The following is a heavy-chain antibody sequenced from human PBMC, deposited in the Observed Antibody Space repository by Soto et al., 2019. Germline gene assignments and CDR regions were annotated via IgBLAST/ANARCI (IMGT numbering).Heavy chain of an antibody. J-gene: IGHJ6*02. CDR1: GFTFDDFA. D-gene: IGHD3-10*01. CDR3: AKDRGSGSYAANFQYYGMDV. Sequence: EEQLVESGGGLVQPGRSLRLSCAASGFTFDDFAMHWVRQAPGKDLEWVSGINWNSGRIGYADSVKGRFTISRDNAKTSLYLQMNSLRAEDTALYYCAKDRGSGSYAANFQYYGMDVWGQGTTVTVSS. V-gene: IGHV3-9*01. CDR2: INWNSGRI.